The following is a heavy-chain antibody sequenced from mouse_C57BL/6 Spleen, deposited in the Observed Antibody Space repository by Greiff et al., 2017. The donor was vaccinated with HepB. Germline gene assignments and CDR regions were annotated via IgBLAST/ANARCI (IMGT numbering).Heavy chain of an antibody. CDR3: AREGNDYDFDY. V-gene: IGHV1-76*01. Sequence: QVQLKESGAELVRPGASVKLSCKASGYTFTDYYINWVKQRPGQGLEWIARIYPGSGNTYYNEKFKGKATLTAEKSSSTAYMQLSSLTSEDSAVYFCAREGNDYDFDYWGQGTTLTVSS. CDR2: IYPGSGNT. J-gene: IGHJ2*01. D-gene: IGHD2-4*01. CDR1: GYTFTDYY.